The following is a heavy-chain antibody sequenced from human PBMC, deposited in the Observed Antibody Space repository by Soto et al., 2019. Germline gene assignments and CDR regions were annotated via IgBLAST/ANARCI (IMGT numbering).Heavy chain of an antibody. Sequence: GAEVKKPGASVKVSCKGSGYAFTTYGITWVRQAPGQGLEWMGWISAHNGNTNYAQKLQGRVTVTRDTSTSTAYMELRSLRSDDTAVYYCARGRYGDYWGQGALVTVSS. J-gene: IGHJ4*02. V-gene: IGHV1-18*01. CDR3: ARGRYGDY. CDR1: GYAFTTYG. D-gene: IGHD1-1*01. CDR2: ISAHNGNT.